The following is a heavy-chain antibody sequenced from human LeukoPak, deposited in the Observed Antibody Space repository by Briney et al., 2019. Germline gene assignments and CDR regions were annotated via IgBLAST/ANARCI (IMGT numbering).Heavy chain of an antibody. J-gene: IGHJ4*02. Sequence: NPSQTLSLTCTVSGGSISSGSYYWSWIRQPAGKGLEWIGRIYTSGSTNYNPSLKSRVTISVDTSKNQFSLKLSSVTAADTAVYYCARRRSGYSYGLWGQGTLVTVSS. CDR3: ARRRSGYSYGL. CDR2: IYTSGST. CDR1: GGSISSGSYY. V-gene: IGHV4-61*02. D-gene: IGHD5-18*01.